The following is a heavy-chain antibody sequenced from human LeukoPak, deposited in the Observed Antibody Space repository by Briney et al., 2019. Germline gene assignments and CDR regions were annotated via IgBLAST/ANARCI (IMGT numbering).Heavy chain of an antibody. CDR2: ISGSGGST. Sequence: PGGSLRLSCAASGFTVSSNYMSWVRQAPGKGLEWVSAISGSGGSTYYADSVKGRFTISRDNSKNTLYLQMNSLRAEDTAVYYCAKDRPRQWELRPFDYWGQGTLVTVSS. CDR1: GFTVSSNY. V-gene: IGHV3-23*01. D-gene: IGHD1-26*01. J-gene: IGHJ4*02. CDR3: AKDRPRQWELRPFDY.